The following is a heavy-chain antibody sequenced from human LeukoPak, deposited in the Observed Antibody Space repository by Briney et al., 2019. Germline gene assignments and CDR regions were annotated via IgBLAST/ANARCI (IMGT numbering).Heavy chain of an antibody. CDR3: AKGTSSGWYLIAFDI. J-gene: IGHJ3*02. Sequence: GGSLRLSCAASGFTFDDYAMHWVRQAPGKGPEWVSGISWNSGSIGYADSVKGRFTISRDNAKNSLYLQMNSCRAEDTALYYCAKGTSSGWYLIAFDIWGQGTMVTVSS. V-gene: IGHV3-9*01. CDR2: ISWNSGSI. D-gene: IGHD6-19*01. CDR1: GFTFDDYA.